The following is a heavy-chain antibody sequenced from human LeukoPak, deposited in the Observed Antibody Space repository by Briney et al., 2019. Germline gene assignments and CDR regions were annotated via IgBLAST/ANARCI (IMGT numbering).Heavy chain of an antibody. Sequence: PGGSLRLSCAASGFTFSSYGMHWVRQAPGKGLEWVAVIWYDGSNKYYADSVKGRFTISRDNSKNTLSLQMNSLRAEDTAVYYCAKDRDCSGDNCWRAFDMWGRGTTVTVSS. CDR3: AKDRDCSGDNCWRAFDM. CDR2: IWYDGSNK. V-gene: IGHV3-33*06. D-gene: IGHD2-15*01. CDR1: GFTFSSYG. J-gene: IGHJ3*02.